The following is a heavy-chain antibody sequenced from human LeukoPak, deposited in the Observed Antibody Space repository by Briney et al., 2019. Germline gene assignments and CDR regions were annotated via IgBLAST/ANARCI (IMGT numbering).Heavy chain of an antibody. Sequence: TSETLSLTCAVYGGSFSGYYWSWIRQPPGKGLEWIGEINHSGSTNYNPSLKSRVTISVDTSKNQFSLKLSSVTAADTAVYYCARTPLQDIVVVVAGAFDIWGQGTMVTVSS. CDR2: INHSGST. D-gene: IGHD2-15*01. CDR1: GGSFSGYY. J-gene: IGHJ3*02. CDR3: ARTPLQDIVVVVAGAFDI. V-gene: IGHV4-34*01.